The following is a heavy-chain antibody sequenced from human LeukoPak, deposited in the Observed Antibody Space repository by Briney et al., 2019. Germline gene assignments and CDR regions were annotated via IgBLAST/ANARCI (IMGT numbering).Heavy chain of an antibody. CDR1: GFTFSSYG. V-gene: IGHV3-30*02. J-gene: IGHJ4*02. CDR3: AKDERIVVVPAAMVY. CDR2: IRYDGSNK. D-gene: IGHD2-2*01. Sequence: GGSLRLSCAASGFTFSSYGMHWVRQAPGKGLEWVAFIRYDGSNKYYADSVKGRFTISRDNSKNTLYLQMNSLRAEDTAVYYCAKDERIVVVPAAMVYWGQGTLVTVSS.